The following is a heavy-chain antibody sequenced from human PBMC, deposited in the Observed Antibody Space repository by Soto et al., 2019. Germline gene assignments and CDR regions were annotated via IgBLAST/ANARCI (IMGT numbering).Heavy chain of an antibody. D-gene: IGHD3-22*01. J-gene: IGHJ4*02. CDR3: AGDYYDSSGYYGY. Sequence: SETLSLTCTVSCGSISSYYWSWIRQPPGKGLEWIGYIYYSGSTNYNPSLKSRVTISVDTSKNQFSLKLSSVTAADTAVYYCAGDYYDSSGYYGYWGQGTLVTVS. CDR2: IYYSGST. CDR1: CGSISSYY. V-gene: IGHV4-59*01.